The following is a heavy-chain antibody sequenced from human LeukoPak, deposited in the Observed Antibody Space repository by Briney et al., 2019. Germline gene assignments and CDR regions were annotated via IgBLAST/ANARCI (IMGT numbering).Heavy chain of an antibody. J-gene: IGHJ4*02. V-gene: IGHV3-30*02. Sequence: GGSLRLSCAASGFTFSSYGMHWVRQAPGKGLEWVAFIRYDGSNKYYADSVKGRFTISRDNSKNTLYLQMNSLRAEDTAVYYCAKGGIAVAGTIDYWGQGTLVTVSS. CDR2: IRYDGSNK. CDR1: GFTFSSYG. D-gene: IGHD6-19*01. CDR3: AKGGIAVAGTIDY.